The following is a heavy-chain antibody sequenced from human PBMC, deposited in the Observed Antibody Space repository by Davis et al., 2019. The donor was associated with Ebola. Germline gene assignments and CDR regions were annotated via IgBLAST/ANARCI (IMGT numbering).Heavy chain of an antibody. CDR3: ARHDFWSGYLCYFDY. CDR2: IYYSGSS. CDR1: GGSISRSSYY. V-gene: IGHV4-39*01. J-gene: IGHJ4*02. D-gene: IGHD3-3*01. Sequence: PSETLSLTCSISGGSISRSSYYWGWIRQPPGKGLEWIGSIYYSGSSYYNPSLKSRVTISVDTSKNQFSLKLSSVTAADTAVYYCARHDFWSGYLCYFDYWGQGTLVTVSS.